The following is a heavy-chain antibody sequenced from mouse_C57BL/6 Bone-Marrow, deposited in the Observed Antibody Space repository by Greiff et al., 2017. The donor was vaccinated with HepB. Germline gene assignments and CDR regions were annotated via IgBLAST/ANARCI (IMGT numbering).Heavy chain of an antibody. CDR1: GFSLTSYG. CDR2: IWSGGST. J-gene: IGHJ1*03. Sequence: VQRVESGPGLVQPSQSLSITCTVSGFSLTSYGVHWVRQSPGKGLEWLGVIWSGGSTDYNAAFISRLSISKDNSKSQVFFKMNSLQADDTAIYYCARDPSYYYGSSYLWWYFDVWGTGTTVTVSS. CDR3: ARDPSYYYGSSYLWWYFDV. V-gene: IGHV2-2*01. D-gene: IGHD1-1*01.